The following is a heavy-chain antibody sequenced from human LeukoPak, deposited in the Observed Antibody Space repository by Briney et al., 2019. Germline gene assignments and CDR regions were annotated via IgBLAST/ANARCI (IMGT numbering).Heavy chain of an antibody. Sequence: ESLRLSCAASGFTFSSYAMSWVRQAPGKGLEWVSAISVSGGSTYYADSVKGRFTISRDNSKNTLYLQMNSLRAEDTAVYYCAKAVNGYSSGWYHYYFDYWGQGTLVTVSS. CDR1: GFTFSSYA. D-gene: IGHD6-19*01. CDR3: AKAVNGYSSGWYHYYFDY. V-gene: IGHV3-23*01. J-gene: IGHJ4*02. CDR2: ISVSGGST.